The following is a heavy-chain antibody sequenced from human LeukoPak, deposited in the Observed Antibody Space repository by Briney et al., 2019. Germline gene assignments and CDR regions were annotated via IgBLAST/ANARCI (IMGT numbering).Heavy chain of an antibody. J-gene: IGHJ3*02. CDR1: GGTFSSYA. Sequence: SVKVSCKASGGTFSSYAISWVRQAPGQGLEWMGGIIPIFGTANYAQKFQGRVTITTDESTSTAYMELSSLRSEDTAVYYCARVRPSITIFGVVPKDAFDIWGQGTMVTVSS. CDR3: ARVRPSITIFGVVPKDAFDI. D-gene: IGHD3-3*01. CDR2: IIPIFGTA. V-gene: IGHV1-69*05.